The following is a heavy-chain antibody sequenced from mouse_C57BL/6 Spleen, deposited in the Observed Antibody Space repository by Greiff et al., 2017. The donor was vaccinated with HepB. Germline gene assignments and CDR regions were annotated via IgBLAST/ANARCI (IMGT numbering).Heavy chain of an antibody. CDR1: GFTFSSYA. J-gene: IGHJ2*01. V-gene: IGHV5-4*01. D-gene: IGHD1-1*01. CDR2: ISDGGSYT. Sequence: EVKLQESGGGLVKPGGSLKLSCAASGFTFSSYAMSWVRQTPEKRLEWVATISDGGSYTYYPDNVKGRFTISRDNAKNNLYLQMSHLKSEDTAMYYCARDTYYYGSSYVPYYFDYWGQGTTLTVSS. CDR3: ARDTYYYGSSYVPYYFDY.